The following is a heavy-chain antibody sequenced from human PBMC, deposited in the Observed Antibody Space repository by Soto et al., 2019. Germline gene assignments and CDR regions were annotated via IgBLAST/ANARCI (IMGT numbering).Heavy chain of an antibody. CDR1: AFTFSRYT. D-gene: IGHD2-15*01. Sequence: EVQLVESGGGLVKPGGSLRLSCAASAFTFSRYTMNWVRQAPGKGLEWVSSINGNGNYLYYADSVKGRFTISRDNAQTSLYLQINTLEAAATCVYYCVREHKELLIQRFYGLDVWGLGTTVTVSS. CDR3: VREHKELLIQRFYGLDV. CDR2: INGNGNYL. J-gene: IGHJ6*02. V-gene: IGHV3-21*01.